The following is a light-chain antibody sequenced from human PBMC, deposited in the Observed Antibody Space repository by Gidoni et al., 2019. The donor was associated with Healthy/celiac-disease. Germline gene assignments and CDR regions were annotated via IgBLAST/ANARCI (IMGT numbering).Light chain of an antibody. CDR1: QSASSSY. V-gene: IGKV3-20*01. CDR3: QQYGSSAWT. CDR2: GDS. J-gene: IGKJ1*01. Sequence: IVLQHSPGTLSLSPGERATLSCRASQSASSSYLAWYQQKPGQAPRLLIYGDSSRATGLPDRFSGSGSGTDFTLTISRLEPEDFAVYYCQQYGSSAWTFXQXTKVEIK.